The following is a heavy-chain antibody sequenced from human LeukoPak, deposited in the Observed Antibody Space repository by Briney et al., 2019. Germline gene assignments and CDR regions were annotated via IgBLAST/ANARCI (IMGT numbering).Heavy chain of an antibody. CDR3: ARDRLSSGWACFDY. V-gene: IGHV3-30*09. J-gene: IGHJ4*02. CDR2: ISYDGSNK. D-gene: IGHD6-19*01. Sequence: PGRSLRLSCAASGFTFSSYAMHWVRQAPGKGLEWVAVISYDGSNKYYADSVKGRFAISRDNSNNTLYLQMNSLRAEDTAVYYCARDRLSSGWACFDYWGQGTLVTVSS. CDR1: GFTFSSYA.